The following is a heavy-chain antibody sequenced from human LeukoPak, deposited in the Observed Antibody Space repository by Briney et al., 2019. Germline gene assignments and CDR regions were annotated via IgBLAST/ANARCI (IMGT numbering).Heavy chain of an antibody. CDR2: ISHSGSS. J-gene: IGHJ5*02. D-gene: IGHD4-23*01. Sequence: SETLSLTCAVYGGPFRGVFWTWIRRAAGKGLGGIGEISHSGSSNYNPSLKSRITISVDTSKSQFSLRLTSVTAADTAVYYCARGIFYGGRNQYIWFDLWGQGTLVTVSS. CDR1: GGPFRGVF. CDR3: ARGIFYGGRNQYIWFDL. V-gene: IGHV4-34*01.